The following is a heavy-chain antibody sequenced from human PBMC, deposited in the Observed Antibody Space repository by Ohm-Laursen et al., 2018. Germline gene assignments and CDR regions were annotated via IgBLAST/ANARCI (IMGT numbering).Heavy chain of an antibody. V-gene: IGHV3-72*01. CDR1: EFTFSDHH. D-gene: IGHD5-18*01. CDR3: ARAYSERSASYSDY. J-gene: IGHJ4*02. Sequence: SLRLSCAAAEFTFSDHHMDWVRQAPGKGLVWVGRIRNKAKRYTSDYAASVKGRFTISRDDSKNSLYLQMNSLETEDTAVYYCARAYSERSASYSDYWGQGTLVTVSS. CDR2: IRNKAKRYTS.